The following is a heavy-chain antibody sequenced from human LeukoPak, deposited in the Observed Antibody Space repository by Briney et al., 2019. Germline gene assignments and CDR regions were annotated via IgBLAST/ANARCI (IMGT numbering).Heavy chain of an antibody. CDR1: GFSFSSYW. CDR2: ISPDGSSA. V-gene: IGHV3-74*03. J-gene: IGHJ4*02. CDR3: TRGGGGSFPHY. D-gene: IGHD2-21*01. Sequence: GGSLRLSCAASGFSFSSYWMHWVRQAPGKGLVWVARISPDGSSALSADSVRGRFTISRDNSKNTLYLQMNSLRAEDTAVYYCTRGGGGSFPHYWGQGTLVTVSS.